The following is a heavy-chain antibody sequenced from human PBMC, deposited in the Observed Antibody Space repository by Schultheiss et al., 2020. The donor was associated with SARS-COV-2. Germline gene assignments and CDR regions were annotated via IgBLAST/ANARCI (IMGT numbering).Heavy chain of an antibody. CDR1: GGSISSGGYY. Sequence: SETLSLTCTVSGGSISSGGYYWSWIRQPPGKGLEWIGYIYYSGSTNYNPSLKSRVTISVDTSKNQFSLKLSSVTAADTAVYYCARVKAAGFHFDYWGQGTLVTVSS. CDR3: ARVKAAGFHFDY. V-gene: IGHV4-61*08. D-gene: IGHD6-13*01. CDR2: IYYSGST. J-gene: IGHJ4*02.